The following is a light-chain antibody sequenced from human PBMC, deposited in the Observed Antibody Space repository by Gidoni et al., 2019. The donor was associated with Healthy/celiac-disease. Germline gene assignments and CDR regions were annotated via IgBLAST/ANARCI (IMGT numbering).Light chain of an antibody. V-gene: IGKV3-11*01. CDR1: QSVSSY. Sequence: EILLTQSPATLSLSPGENATLSCRASQSVSSYLAWYQQKPGQAPRLLIYDASNRATGIPARFSGSGSGTDFTLTISSLEPEDFAVYYCQQRSNWPTWTFGQGTKVEIK. CDR3: QQRSNWPTWT. CDR2: DAS. J-gene: IGKJ1*01.